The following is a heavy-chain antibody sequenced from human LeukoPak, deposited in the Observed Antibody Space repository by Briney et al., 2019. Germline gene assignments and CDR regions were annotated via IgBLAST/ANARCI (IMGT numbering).Heavy chain of an antibody. CDR3: AKDSSADDSSGYSYYFDY. D-gene: IGHD3-22*01. J-gene: IGHJ4*02. CDR2: ISSSSTYI. V-gene: IGHV3-21*01. Sequence: PGGSLRLSCAASGFTLRTYGMNWVRQAPGKGLEWVSSISSSSTYIYYADSVKGRFTISRDNSKNTLYLQMNSLRAEDTAVYYCAKDSSADDSSGYSYYFDYWGQGTLVTVSS. CDR1: GFTLRTYG.